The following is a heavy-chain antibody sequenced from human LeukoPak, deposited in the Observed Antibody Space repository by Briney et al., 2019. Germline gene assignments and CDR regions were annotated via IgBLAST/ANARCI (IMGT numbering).Heavy chain of an antibody. D-gene: IGHD6-13*01. J-gene: IGHJ4*02. V-gene: IGHV4-59*11. CDR1: AGSISSHY. CDR2: IYYSGST. CDR3: ARHGSSWTHYFDY. Sequence: PSETLSLTCAVSAGSISSHYWSWIRQPPGKGLEWIGYIYYSGSTNYNPSLKSRVTISVDTSKNQFSLKLSSVTAADTAVYYCARHGSSWTHYFDYWGQGTLVTVSS.